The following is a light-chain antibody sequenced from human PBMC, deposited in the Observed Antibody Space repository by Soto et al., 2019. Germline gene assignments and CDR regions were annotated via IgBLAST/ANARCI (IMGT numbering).Light chain of an antibody. CDR2: RNN. J-gene: IGLJ3*02. Sequence: QSVLTQPPSASGTPGQRVTISCSGSSSNIGSNYVYWYQQLPGTAPQLLIYRNNQRPSGVPDRFSGPKSGTSASLAISGLRSEDEADYYCAAWDDSLSGWVFGGGTKLTVL. CDR3: AAWDDSLSGWV. CDR1: SSNIGSNY. V-gene: IGLV1-47*01.